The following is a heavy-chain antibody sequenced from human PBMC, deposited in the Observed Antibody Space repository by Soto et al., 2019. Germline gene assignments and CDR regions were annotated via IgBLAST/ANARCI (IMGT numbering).Heavy chain of an antibody. J-gene: IGHJ4*02. V-gene: IGHV3-74*01. D-gene: IGHD2-8*01. CDR1: GFTFSSNW. Sequence: EVQLVESGGGLVQPGGSLRLSCAASGFTFSSNWMHWVRRVPGRGLVWVSRINTDGSRTSYEDSVEGRFTIARDNAKNTVYLQMNSLRAEDTAVYYYARDGVGFWGQGTLVTVSS. CDR3: ARDGVGF. CDR2: INTDGSRT.